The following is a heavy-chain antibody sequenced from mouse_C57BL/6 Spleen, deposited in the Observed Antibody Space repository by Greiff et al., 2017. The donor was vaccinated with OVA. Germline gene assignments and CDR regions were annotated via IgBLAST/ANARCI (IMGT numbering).Heavy chain of an antibody. CDR3: ARSGDY. D-gene: IGHD1-3*01. V-gene: IGHV1-50*01. Sequence: VQLQQSGAELVKPGASVKLSCKASGYTFTSYWMQWVKQRPGQGLEWIGEIDPSDSYTNYNQKFKGKATLTVDTSSSPAYMQLSSLTSEDSAVYYCARSGDYWGQGTTLTVSS. J-gene: IGHJ2*01. CDR1: GYTFTSYW. CDR2: IDPSDSYT.